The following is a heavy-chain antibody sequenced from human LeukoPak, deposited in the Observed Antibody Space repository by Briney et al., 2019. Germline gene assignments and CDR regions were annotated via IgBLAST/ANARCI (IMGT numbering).Heavy chain of an antibody. V-gene: IGHV6-1*01. Sequence: QTLSLTCAISGDSVSSNRATWNWIRQSPSRGLEWLGRTYYMSKWYNDYAVSVKSRITINPDTSKNQFSLQLNSVTPEDTAVYFCARDQSWTTGFDIWGQGTMVTVSS. CDR1: GDSVSSNRAT. CDR2: TYYMSKWYN. J-gene: IGHJ3*02. D-gene: IGHD2-8*02. CDR3: ARDQSWTTGFDI.